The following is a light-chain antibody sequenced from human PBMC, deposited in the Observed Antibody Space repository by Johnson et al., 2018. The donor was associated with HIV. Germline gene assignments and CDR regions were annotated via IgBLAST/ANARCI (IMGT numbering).Light chain of an antibody. CDR2: ENN. J-gene: IGLJ1*01. CDR3: GTWDTSLSTGGV. Sequence: QSVLTQPPSVSAAPGQKVTISCSGSSSNIGNNYVSWYQQLPGTAPKLLIYENNKRPSGIPDRFSGSKSGTSATLGITGLQTGDEADYYCGTWDTSLSTGGVFGPGTTVTVL. V-gene: IGLV1-51*02. CDR1: SSNIGNNY.